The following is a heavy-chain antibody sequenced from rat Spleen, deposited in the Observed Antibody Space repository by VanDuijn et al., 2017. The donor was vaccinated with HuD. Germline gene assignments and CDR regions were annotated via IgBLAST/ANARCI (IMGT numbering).Heavy chain of an antibody. CDR2: ISPTGGTT. D-gene: IGHD1-4*01. J-gene: IGHJ3*01. V-gene: IGHV5-19*01. CDR1: GFTFSNYA. Sequence: EVQLVESGGGLVQPGRSLKLSCAASGFTFSNYAMNWIRQAPTKGLEWVASISPTGGTTHYRDSVKGRFTISRDNAKSTLYLQMDSLRSEDTATYYCTSHGARVSRFAYWGQGTLVTVSS. CDR3: TSHGARVSRFAY.